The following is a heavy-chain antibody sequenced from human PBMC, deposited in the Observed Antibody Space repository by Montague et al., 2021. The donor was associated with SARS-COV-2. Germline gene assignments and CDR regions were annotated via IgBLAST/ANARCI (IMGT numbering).Heavy chain of an antibody. V-gene: IGHV4-59*12. CDR3: ARGTGISGAFAI. CDR2: IYYSGST. Sequence: SETLSLTCTVSGGSISSYYWSWIRQPPGKGLEWIGYIYYSGSTNYNPSLKSRVTMSVDTSKNQFSLKLSSVTAADTAVYYCARGTGISGAFAIWGQGTMVTVSS. J-gene: IGHJ3*02. CDR1: GGSISSYY. D-gene: IGHD2-15*01.